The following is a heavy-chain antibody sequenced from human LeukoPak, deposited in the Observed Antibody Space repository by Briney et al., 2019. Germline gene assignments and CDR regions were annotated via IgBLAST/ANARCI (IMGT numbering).Heavy chain of an antibody. CDR3: AKDFRAKYGSGAYGWFDP. D-gene: IGHD3-10*01. J-gene: IGHJ5*02. CDR1: GFTVSSNS. Sequence: PGGSLRLSCTVSGFTVSSNSMSWVRQAPGKGLEWVSFIYSGTIHYSDSVEGRFTISRDNSKNTLYLQMTSLRAEDTALYYCAKDFRAKYGSGAYGWFDPWGQGTLVTVSS. V-gene: IGHV3-53*01. CDR2: IYSGTI.